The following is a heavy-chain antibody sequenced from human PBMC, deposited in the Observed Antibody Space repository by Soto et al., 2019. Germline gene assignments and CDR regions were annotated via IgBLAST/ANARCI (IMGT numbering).Heavy chain of an antibody. CDR3: ARHTVSQWLVPVDV. CDR2: IYPGDSDT. J-gene: IGHJ6*02. V-gene: IGHV5-51*01. Sequence: PGESLKISCQGSGYKFSIYWIAWVRQMPGQGLEWMGIIYPGDSDTRYSPSFQGQVTISADKSISTAYLQWNSLKASDTATYYCARHTVSQWLVPVDVWGQGTTVTVSS. D-gene: IGHD6-19*01. CDR1: GYKFSIYW.